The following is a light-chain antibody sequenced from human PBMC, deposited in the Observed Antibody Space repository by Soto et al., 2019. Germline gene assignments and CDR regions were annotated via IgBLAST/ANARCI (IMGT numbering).Light chain of an antibody. CDR2: GAS. Sequence: EIVLTQSPGTLSLSPGERATLSCRASQSVFNNHIGWYQQKPGQAPRRLIFGASFRATGIPDRFSGSGSGTDFTLTISSLEHEDFAVYYCQQYGSSPTTFGQGTKVEIK. CDR1: QSVFNNH. J-gene: IGKJ1*01. CDR3: QQYGSSPTT. V-gene: IGKV3-20*01.